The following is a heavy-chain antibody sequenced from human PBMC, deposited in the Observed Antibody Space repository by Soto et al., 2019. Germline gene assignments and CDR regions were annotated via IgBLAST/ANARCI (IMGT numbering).Heavy chain of an antibody. CDR1: GFTFGSCG. V-gene: IGHV3-23*01. D-gene: IGHD2-15*01. Sequence: HPGGSLRLSCAASGFTFGSCGMIWVRQAPGKGLEWVAAITGSGDGTYYADSVKGRFTISRDNSKNTLYLHVHSLRAEDTAVYYCAKLVVSASTYWGQGTLVTVSS. CDR2: ITGSGDGT. J-gene: IGHJ4*02. CDR3: AKLVVSASTY.